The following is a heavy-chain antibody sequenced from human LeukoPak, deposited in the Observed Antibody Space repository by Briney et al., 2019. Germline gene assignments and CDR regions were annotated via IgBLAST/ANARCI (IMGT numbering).Heavy chain of an antibody. CDR3: ARVGCSGGSCHTAGYYFDY. V-gene: IGHV1-46*03. Sequence: GASVKVSCKASGYTFTSYYMHWVRQAPGQGLEWMGIISPSGGSTSYAQKFQGRVTMTRDTSTSTVYMELSSLRSEDTAVYYCARVGCSGGSCHTAGYYFDYWGQGTLVTVSS. J-gene: IGHJ4*02. CDR1: GYTFTSYY. D-gene: IGHD2-15*01. CDR2: ISPSGGST.